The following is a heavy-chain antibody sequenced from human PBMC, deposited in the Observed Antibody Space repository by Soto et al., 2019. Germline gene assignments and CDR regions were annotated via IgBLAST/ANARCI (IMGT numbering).Heavy chain of an antibody. CDR2: IYPGDSDT. CDR3: ARSLVNGTYEAFDI. CDR1: GYNFNRYW. J-gene: IGHJ3*02. Sequence: GESLKISCKGSGYNFNRYWIGWVRQMPGKGLEWMGVIYPGDSDTRYSPSLQGQVTISADKSSSAAYLQWSSLQASDTATYYCARSLVNGTYEAFDIWGQVTMVTVS. D-gene: IGHD6-13*01. V-gene: IGHV5-51*01.